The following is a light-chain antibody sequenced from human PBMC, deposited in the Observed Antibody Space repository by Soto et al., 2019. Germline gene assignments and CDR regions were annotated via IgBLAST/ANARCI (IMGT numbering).Light chain of an antibody. J-gene: IGKJ3*01. CDR2: GAS. CDR1: QSINSRY. V-gene: IGKV3-20*01. Sequence: EIVLTQSPGTLSSSAGERATLSCRASQSINSRYLAWYQQKPGQAPRLLIYGASSRATGIPDRFSGSGSGTDFTLTISRLEPEDFAVYYCQQFGSSPGFTFGPGTKVDIK. CDR3: QQFGSSPGFT.